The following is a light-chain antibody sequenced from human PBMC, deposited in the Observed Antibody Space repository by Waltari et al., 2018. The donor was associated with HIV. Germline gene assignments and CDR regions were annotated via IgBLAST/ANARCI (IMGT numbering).Light chain of an antibody. J-gene: IGKJ1*01. CDR2: GAS. V-gene: IGKV3-15*01. Sequence: EVVMTQSPATLSVSRGERVTLSCPLHRRGIRNLAWYLQKPGQSPSLLIYGASTRATGIPATFSGSGSGTEFTLTISSVQSEDVAVYYCQQYQNWPRTFGQGTKLEI. CDR3: QQYQNWPRT. CDR1: RRGIRN.